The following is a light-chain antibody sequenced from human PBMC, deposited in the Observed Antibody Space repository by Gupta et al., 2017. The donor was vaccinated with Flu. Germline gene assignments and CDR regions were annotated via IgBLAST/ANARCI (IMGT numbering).Light chain of an antibody. CDR3: QQDHGSWT. CDR2: KAS. J-gene: IGKJ1*01. CDR1: QNIFTW. V-gene: IGKV1-5*03. Sequence: DIQMTQSPSSLSASMGDRVTITCRASQNIFTWLAWYQRKPGKVPKLLIYKASNLKSGVPSRFSGSGSGTDFTFTISSLQPDDSATYYCQQDHGSWTSGQGTKVEIK.